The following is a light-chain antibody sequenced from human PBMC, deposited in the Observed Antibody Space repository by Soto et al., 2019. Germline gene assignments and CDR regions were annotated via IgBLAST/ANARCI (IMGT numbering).Light chain of an antibody. Sequence: EIVMTQSPATLSVSPGDRATLSCRASQSVSSNLAWYQQKPGQAPRLLIYGASSRSTGIPASFSGSGSGTEFTLTISSLQSEDFAVYYCQQYNNWPTWTFGQGTKVEIK. CDR3: QQYNNWPTWT. CDR1: QSVSSN. V-gene: IGKV3-15*01. CDR2: GAS. J-gene: IGKJ1*01.